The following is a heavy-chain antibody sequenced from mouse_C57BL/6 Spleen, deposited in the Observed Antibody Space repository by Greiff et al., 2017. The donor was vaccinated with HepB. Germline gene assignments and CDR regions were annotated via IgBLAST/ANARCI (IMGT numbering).Heavy chain of an antibody. CDR2: ISSGGSYT. J-gene: IGHJ2*01. CDR1: GFTFSSYG. Sequence: EVKLEESGGDLVKPGGSLKLSCAASGFTFSSYGMSWVRQTPDKRLEWVATISSGGSYTYYPDSVKGRFTIARDNAKNTLYLQLSSLKSEDTAMYYCARQTCDYWGQGTTLTVSS. V-gene: IGHV5-6*02. CDR3: ARQTCDY.